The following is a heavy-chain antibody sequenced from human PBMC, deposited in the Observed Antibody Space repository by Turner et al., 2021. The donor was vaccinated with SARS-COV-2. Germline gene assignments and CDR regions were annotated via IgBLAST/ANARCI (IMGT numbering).Heavy chain of an antibody. V-gene: IGHV1-69*10. Sequence: QVQLVQSGAEVKKPGSSVKVSCKASGGTFSSYAISWVRQAPGHGLEWMGGIIPILGIANYSQKFQGRVKITADKSTTTVYMELSSLRSEDTDVYYWARDGTGPLGYWGQGTLVTVSS. CDR1: GGTFSSYA. D-gene: IGHD1-1*01. J-gene: IGHJ4*02. CDR3: ARDGTGPLGY. CDR2: IIPILGIA.